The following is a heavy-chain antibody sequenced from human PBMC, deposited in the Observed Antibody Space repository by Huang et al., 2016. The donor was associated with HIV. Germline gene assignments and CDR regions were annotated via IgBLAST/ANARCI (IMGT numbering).Heavy chain of an antibody. CDR1: GFTFSSYG. CDR2: LRYDGSKQ. J-gene: IGHJ4*02. D-gene: IGHD2-15*01. V-gene: IGHV3-30*02. CDR3: QTPEYYFDY. Sequence: QVQLVESGGGVVQPGGSWRISCAAYGFTFSSYGMHWVRQAPGKGLDLVAVLRYDGSKQYSADSVKGRFTISRDNSKNTLYLQMNSLRAEDTAVYYCQTPEYYFDYWGQGTLVTVSS.